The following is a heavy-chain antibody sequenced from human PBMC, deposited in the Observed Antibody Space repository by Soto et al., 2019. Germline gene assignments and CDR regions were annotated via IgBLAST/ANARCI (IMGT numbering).Heavy chain of an antibody. V-gene: IGHV1-69*02. Sequence: QVQLVQSGAEVKKPGSSVKVSCKASGGTFSSYTISWVRQAPGQGLEWMGRIIPILGIANYAQKFQGRVTITGDKSTRTDDMELSSLSSEDTAVYYCERTLGCSSTSCYSYYYYGMDVWGQGTTVTVSS. CDR2: IIPILGIA. J-gene: IGHJ6*02. CDR1: GGTFSSYT. D-gene: IGHD2-2*01. CDR3: ERTLGCSSTSCYSYYYYGMDV.